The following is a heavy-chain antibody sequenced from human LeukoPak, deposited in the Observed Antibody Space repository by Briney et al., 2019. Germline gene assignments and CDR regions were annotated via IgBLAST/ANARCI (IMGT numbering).Heavy chain of an antibody. CDR1: AGSISSYW. CDR3: ARVVTVRGVIDY. CDR2: INYRGST. V-gene: IGHV4-59*01. J-gene: IGHJ4*02. Sequence: SETLSLTCTVAAGSISSYWWSWIRQPPGEGLEWIGYINYRGSTNYTPSLKRRVTISVDTSNTQFSLKLTSVTAADTAVYYCARVVTVRGVIDYWGQGTPVTVSS. D-gene: IGHD3-10*01.